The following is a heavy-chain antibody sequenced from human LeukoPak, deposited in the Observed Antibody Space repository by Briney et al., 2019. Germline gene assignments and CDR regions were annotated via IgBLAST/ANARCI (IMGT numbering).Heavy chain of an antibody. CDR2: ISYDGSNK. D-gene: IGHD6-13*01. CDR3: ANHPAAGTGY. Sequence: PGGSLRLSCAASGFTFSSYAMHWVRQAPGKGLEWVAVISYDGSNKYYADSVKGRFTISRDNSKNTLYLQMNSLRAEDTAVYYCANHPAAGTGYWGQGTLVTVSS. CDR1: GFTFSSYA. J-gene: IGHJ4*02. V-gene: IGHV3-30*04.